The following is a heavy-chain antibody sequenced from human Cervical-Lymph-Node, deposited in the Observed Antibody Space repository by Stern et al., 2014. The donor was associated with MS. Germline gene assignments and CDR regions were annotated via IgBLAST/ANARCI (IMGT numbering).Heavy chain of an antibody. Sequence: EVQLVESGGGLVQPGGSLRLSCAASGFTFSSYWMHWVRQAPGKGLVWVSRINSDGSSTSYADSVKGRFTISRDNAKNTLYLQMNSLRAEDTAVYYCARAGPVTTHVYYYYGMDVWGQGTTVTVSS. J-gene: IGHJ6*02. V-gene: IGHV3-74*01. CDR3: ARAGPVTTHVYYYYGMDV. CDR1: GFTFSSYW. D-gene: IGHD4-17*01. CDR2: INSDGSST.